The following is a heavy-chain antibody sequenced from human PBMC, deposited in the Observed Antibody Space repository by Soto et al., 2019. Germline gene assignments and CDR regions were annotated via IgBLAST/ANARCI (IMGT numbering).Heavy chain of an antibody. Sequence: QVQLVQSGAEVKKPGSSVKVSCTASGGTFSSSIINWVRQAPGPGFEWMGMSIPNLSIANYAQKFQGRVTITADKSTSTAYMELSSLRSEATAVYSSACIQPYDCVESWGQGTLVTVSS. CDR3: ACIQPYDCVES. D-gene: IGHD2-21*02. J-gene: IGHJ4*02. CDR1: GGTFSSSI. CDR2: SIPNLSIA. V-gene: IGHV1-69*02.